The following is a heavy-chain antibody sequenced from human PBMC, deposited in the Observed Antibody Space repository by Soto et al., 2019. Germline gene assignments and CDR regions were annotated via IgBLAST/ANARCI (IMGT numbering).Heavy chain of an antibody. J-gene: IGHJ4*02. Sequence: EVQLLESGGGLVQPGGSLRLSCAASGFTFSSYVMSWVRQAPGKGLEWVSAISGSGGSTYYADSVKGRFTISRDNSKNTLYLQMNSLRAEDTAVYYCAKDPYYDFWSGYYTFDYWGQGTLVTVSS. V-gene: IGHV3-23*01. CDR2: ISGSGGST. CDR3: AKDPYYDFWSGYYTFDY. D-gene: IGHD3-3*01. CDR1: GFTFSSYV.